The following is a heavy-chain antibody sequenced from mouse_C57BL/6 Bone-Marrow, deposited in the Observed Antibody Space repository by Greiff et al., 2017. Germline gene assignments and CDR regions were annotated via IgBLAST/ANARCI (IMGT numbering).Heavy chain of an antibody. CDR3: ARAFGYGTWFAY. CDR1: GYTFTSYG. Sequence: QVQLQQSGAELARPGASVKLSCKASGYTFTSYGISWVKQRTGQGLEWIGEIYPRSGNTYYNEKFKGKATLPADKSSSTAYMELRSLTSEDSAVYFCARAFGYGTWFAYWGQGTLVTVSA. V-gene: IGHV1-81*01. CDR2: IYPRSGNT. J-gene: IGHJ3*01. D-gene: IGHD2-2*01.